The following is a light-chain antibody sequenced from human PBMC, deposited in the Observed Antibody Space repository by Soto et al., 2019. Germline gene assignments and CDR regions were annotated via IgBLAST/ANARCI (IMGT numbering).Light chain of an antibody. J-gene: IGLJ3*02. V-gene: IGLV2-8*01. CDR1: SSDVGGYDH. CDR3: SSHTGNNIYWV. Sequence: QSVLTQPPSASGSPGQSVTISCTGTSSDVGGYDHVSWYQQHPGKAPKLIIYEVNKRPSGVPDRFSGSKSGNTASLTVSGLQAEDEADYHCSSHTGNNIYWVFGGGTKLTVL. CDR2: EVN.